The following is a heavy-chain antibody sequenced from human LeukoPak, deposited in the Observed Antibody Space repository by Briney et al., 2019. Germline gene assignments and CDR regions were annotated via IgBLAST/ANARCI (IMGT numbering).Heavy chain of an antibody. D-gene: IGHD6-13*01. V-gene: IGHV3-30*04. CDR2: ISYDGSNK. Sequence: PGGSLTLSCTASGFTFSSYAMHWVRQAPGKGLECLAVISYDGSNKYYADSVKGRFTISRDNSKNTLYLQMNSLRAEDTAVYYCARDQQQLSIDYWGQGTLVTVSS. CDR1: GFTFSSYA. J-gene: IGHJ4*02. CDR3: ARDQQQLSIDY.